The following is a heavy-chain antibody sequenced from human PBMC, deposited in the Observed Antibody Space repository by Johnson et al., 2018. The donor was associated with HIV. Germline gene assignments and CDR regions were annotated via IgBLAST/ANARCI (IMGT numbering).Heavy chain of an antibody. J-gene: IGHJ1*01. Sequence: HVQLVESGGGVVQPGRSLRLSCAASDFTFTNNAIHWVRQAPGKGLEWVAVISNDGTNTYYADSVKGRFTISRDNSRNTVFLQMIILRPKDTAMYYCASGVTARAMWG. D-gene: IGHD6-6*01. CDR2: ISNDGTNT. V-gene: IGHV3-30*04. CDR3: ASGVTARAM. CDR1: DFTFTNNA.